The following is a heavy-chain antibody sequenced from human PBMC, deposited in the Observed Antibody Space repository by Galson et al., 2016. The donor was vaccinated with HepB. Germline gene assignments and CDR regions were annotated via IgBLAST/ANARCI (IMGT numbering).Heavy chain of an antibody. CDR1: GFSFSSYG. CDR2: IWYDGSNK. V-gene: IGHV3-33*03. D-gene: IGHD3-22*01. CDR3: AKEGGVYDSSGYPGYYYGMDV. Sequence: SLRLSCAASGFSFSSYGMHWVRQAPDKGLEWVAVIWYDGSNKYYADSVKGRFTISRDNSKNTLHIQMNSLRAEDTAVYYCAKEGGVYDSSGYPGYYYGMDVWGQGTTVTVSS. J-gene: IGHJ6*02.